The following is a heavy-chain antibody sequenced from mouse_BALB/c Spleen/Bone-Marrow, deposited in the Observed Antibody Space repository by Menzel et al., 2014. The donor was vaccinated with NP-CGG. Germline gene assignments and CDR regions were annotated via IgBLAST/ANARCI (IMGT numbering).Heavy chain of an antibody. CDR1: GYTFTSYW. V-gene: IGHV1-69*02. Sequence: VQLQQSGAELVRPGASVKLSCKASGYTFTSYWIKWVKQRPGQGLEWIGNIYPADGYTNYNQKFKDKATFTVDNSSSAAYKQLSRPTSEASAVYYCTRDGSQFAYWGQGTPVTVSA. CDR2: IYPADGYT. CDR3: TRDGSQFAY. J-gene: IGHJ3*01. D-gene: IGHD2-3*01.